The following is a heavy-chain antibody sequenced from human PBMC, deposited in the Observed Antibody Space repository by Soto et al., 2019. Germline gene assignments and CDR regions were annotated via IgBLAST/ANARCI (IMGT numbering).Heavy chain of an antibody. D-gene: IGHD3-3*01. Sequence: GASVKVSCKASGYTFTSYGISWVRQAPGQGLEWMGWISAYNGNTNYAQKHQGRVTMTTDTSTSKANKEMRSLRSDDTAVNYYTRHSHSGFLDYWGKGPLVPVSS. CDR1: GYTFTSYG. J-gene: IGHJ4*02. V-gene: IGHV1-18*01. CDR3: TRHSHSGFLDY. CDR2: ISAYNGNT.